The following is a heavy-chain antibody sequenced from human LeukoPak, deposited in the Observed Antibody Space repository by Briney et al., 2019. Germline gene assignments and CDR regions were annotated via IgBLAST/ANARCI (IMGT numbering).Heavy chain of an antibody. CDR2: INHSGST. D-gene: IGHD5-24*01. J-gene: IGHJ3*01. CDR3: ARREDGYNLAGF. V-gene: IGHV4-34*01. CDR1: GFTFSSYA. Sequence: GSLRLSCAASGFTFSSYAMNWIRQPPGRGLEWIGEINHSGSTNYDPSLKSRVTISVDTSKNQFSLKLSSVAAADTAVYYCARREDGYNLAGFWGQGTMVTVSS.